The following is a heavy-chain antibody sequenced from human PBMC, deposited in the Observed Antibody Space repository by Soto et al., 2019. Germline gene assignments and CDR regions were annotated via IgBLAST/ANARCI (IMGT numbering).Heavy chain of an antibody. CDR1: CYTFSNYG. CDR2: ISLYSDGT. J-gene: IGHJ5*02. D-gene: IGHD2-2*01. Sequence: ASVKGSIKTFCYTFSNYGITWVRQAPGQPLEWLGWISLYSDGTNYAQKFQGRVSMTTDTSTTTAYMELRSLRSDDTAVYYCARVVPGAEAWFGPWGQGTLVPVSS. CDR3: ARVVPGAEAWFGP. V-gene: IGHV1-18*01.